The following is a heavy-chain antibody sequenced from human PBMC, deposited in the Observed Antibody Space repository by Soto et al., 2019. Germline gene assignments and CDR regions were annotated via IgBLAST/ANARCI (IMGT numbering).Heavy chain of an antibody. V-gene: IGHV4-61*01. CDR3: ASRHISMSIDY. D-gene: IGHD2-21*01. CDR2: IYYSGSSGST. J-gene: IGHJ4*02. Sequence: PSETLSRTCNVSCDSVTSGSYYWSWIRQPPGKGLEWIGFIYYSGSSGSTNYSPSRQSRVTISVVTSKNQSSLKLSPVPDADPAVYSCASRHISMSIDYWGQGAQVAVSS. CDR1: CDSVTSGSYY.